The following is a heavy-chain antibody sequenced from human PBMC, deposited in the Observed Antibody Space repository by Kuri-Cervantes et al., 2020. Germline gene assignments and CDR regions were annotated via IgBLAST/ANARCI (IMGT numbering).Heavy chain of an antibody. CDR2: ISWNSGNI. D-gene: IGHD1-1*01. Sequence: GGSLRLSCAASGFTFSSYAMHWVRQAPGKGLEWVSGISWNSGNIGYADSVKGRFTISRDNAKNSLYLQMNSLRAEDTALYYCAKAQDAQLVRSPFDPWGQGTLVTVSS. CDR1: GFTFSSYA. J-gene: IGHJ5*02. V-gene: IGHV3-9*01. CDR3: AKAQDAQLVRSPFDP.